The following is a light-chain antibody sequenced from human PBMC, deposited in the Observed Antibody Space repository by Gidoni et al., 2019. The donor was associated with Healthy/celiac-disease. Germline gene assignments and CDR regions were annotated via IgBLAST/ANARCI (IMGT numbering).Light chain of an antibody. CDR2: DAS. CDR3: QQRSNWPPGYT. J-gene: IGKJ2*01. CDR1: QSVSSY. Sequence: GRATLSCRASQSVSSYLAWYQQKPGQAPRLLIYDASNRATGIPARFSGSGSGTDFTLTISSLEPEDFAVYYCQQRSNWPPGYTFXXXTKLEIK. V-gene: IGKV3-11*01.